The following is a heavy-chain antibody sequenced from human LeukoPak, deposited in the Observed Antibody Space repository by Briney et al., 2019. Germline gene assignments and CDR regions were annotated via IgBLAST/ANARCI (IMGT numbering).Heavy chain of an antibody. Sequence: GGSLRLSCAASGFTVSSNYMSWVRQARGKGLEWVSVIYSGGSTYYAVSVKGRFTISRDNSKNTLYLQMNSLIATDTALYDWPKGVGATFFVSWGQGTLVTVSS. CDR2: IYSGGST. D-gene: IGHD1-26*01. J-gene: IGHJ4*02. CDR3: PKGVGATFFVS. CDR1: GFTVSSNY. V-gene: IGHV3-53*01.